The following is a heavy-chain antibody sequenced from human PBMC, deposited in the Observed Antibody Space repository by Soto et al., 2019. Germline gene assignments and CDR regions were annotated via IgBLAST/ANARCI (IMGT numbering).Heavy chain of an antibody. CDR1: GFTFSSYS. Sequence: SCAASGFTFSSYSMHWVRQAPGKGLEWVAVIWFDGSNKYYADSVKGRFTISRDNSKNTLYLQMNSLRAEDTAVYYCARVFDTYYFDSWGQGTLVTVSS. D-gene: IGHD3-9*01. V-gene: IGHV3-33*01. CDR2: IWFDGSNK. J-gene: IGHJ4*02. CDR3: ARVFDTYYFDS.